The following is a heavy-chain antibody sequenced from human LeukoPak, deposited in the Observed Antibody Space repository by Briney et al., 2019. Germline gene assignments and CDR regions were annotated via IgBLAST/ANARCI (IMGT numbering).Heavy chain of an antibody. CDR3: AKSAGYFGSGSYANDKYYFDC. Sequence: GGSLRLSCESSGFTFSSYAMSWVRQAPGKGLECVSTISGSGGSTYYADYVKGRFTISRDNSKSTLYLQMNSLRAEDTAVYYCAKSAGYFGSGSYANDKYYFDCWGQGTLVTVSS. CDR2: ISGSGGST. V-gene: IGHV3-23*01. J-gene: IGHJ4*02. CDR1: GFTFSSYA. D-gene: IGHD3-10*01.